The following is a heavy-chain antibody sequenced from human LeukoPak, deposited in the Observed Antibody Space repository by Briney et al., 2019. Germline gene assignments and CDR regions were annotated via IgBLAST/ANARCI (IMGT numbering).Heavy chain of an antibody. CDR3: AREWSSGWSRRDDAFDI. Sequence: PSETLSLTCAVYGGSFSGYYWGWIRQPPGKGLEWIGENNHSGSTNYNPSLKSRVTISVDTSKNQFSLKLSSVTAADTAVYYCAREWSSGWSRRDDAFDIWGQGTMVTVSS. CDR2: NNHSGST. D-gene: IGHD6-19*01. CDR1: GGSFSGYY. J-gene: IGHJ3*02. V-gene: IGHV4-34*01.